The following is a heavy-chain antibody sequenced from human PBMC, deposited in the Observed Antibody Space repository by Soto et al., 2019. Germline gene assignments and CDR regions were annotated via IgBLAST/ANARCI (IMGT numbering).Heavy chain of an antibody. CDR3: VKQQMRDILAFDY. CDR2: ISGSGGST. Sequence: EVQLLESGGGLVQPGESLRLSCAVSGFTFSNYAMSWVRQVPGKGLEWVSTISGSGGSTYYADSVKGRFTISRDNSKNTLYLQMNGLRAEDTAVYYCVKQQMRDILAFDYWGQGTLVNVSS. V-gene: IGHV3-23*01. CDR1: GFTFSNYA. D-gene: IGHD2-8*02. J-gene: IGHJ4*02.